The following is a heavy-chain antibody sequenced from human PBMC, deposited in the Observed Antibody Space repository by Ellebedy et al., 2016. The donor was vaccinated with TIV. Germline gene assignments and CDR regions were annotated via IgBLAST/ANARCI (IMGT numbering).Heavy chain of an antibody. J-gene: IGHJ3*02. Sequence: SETLSLXCTVSGYSISSGYYWGWIRQPPGKGLEWIGEINHSGSTNYNPSLKSRVTISVDTSKNQFSLKLSSVTAADTAVYYCAREKAAALIDAFDIWGQGTMVTVSS. V-gene: IGHV4-38-2*02. CDR1: GYSISSGYY. CDR2: INHSGST. D-gene: IGHD6-13*01. CDR3: AREKAAALIDAFDI.